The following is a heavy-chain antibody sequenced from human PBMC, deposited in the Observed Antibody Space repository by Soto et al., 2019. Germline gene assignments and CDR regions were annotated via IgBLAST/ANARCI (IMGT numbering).Heavy chain of an antibody. Sequence: GGSLRLSCAASGFTFSIYAIHWVRQAPGKGLEWVAHITFDGSSEHYVDSVKGRFAISRDNSKNSPYLQMNSLRAEDTAVYYCARESQYCSSTSCYYGMDVWGQGTTVTVSS. CDR1: GFTFSIYA. J-gene: IGHJ6*02. V-gene: IGHV3-30*09. D-gene: IGHD2-2*01. CDR2: ITFDGSSE. CDR3: ARESQYCSSTSCYYGMDV.